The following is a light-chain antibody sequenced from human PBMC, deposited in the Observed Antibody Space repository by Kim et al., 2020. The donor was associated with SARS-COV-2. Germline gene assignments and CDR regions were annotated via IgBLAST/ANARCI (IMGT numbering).Light chain of an antibody. CDR1: QSVSRN. CDR2: GAS. CDR3: HQYDSWPPWT. Sequence: EIVMTQSPATLSVSPGERATLSCRASQSVSRNLAWYQQKPGQAPRLLIYGASTRATGIPARFSGSGSGTEFTLTISSVQSEDLAVYYCHQYDSWPPWTFGQGTKLDIK. J-gene: IGKJ1*01. V-gene: IGKV3D-15*01.